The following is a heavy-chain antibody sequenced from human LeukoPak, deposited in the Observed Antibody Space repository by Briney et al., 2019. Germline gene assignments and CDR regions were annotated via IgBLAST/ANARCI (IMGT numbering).Heavy chain of an antibody. D-gene: IGHD4-17*01. J-gene: IGHJ4*02. CDR3: ARATVRYYFDY. V-gene: IGHV3-7*04. CDR2: IKQDGSEK. Sequence: GGSPRLSCAASGFTVSNNYMSWVRQAPGKGLEWVANIKQDGSEKYHVDSVKGRFTISRDNAKNSLYLQMNSLRAEDTAVYYCARATVRYYFDYWGQGTLVTVSS. CDR1: GFTVSNNY.